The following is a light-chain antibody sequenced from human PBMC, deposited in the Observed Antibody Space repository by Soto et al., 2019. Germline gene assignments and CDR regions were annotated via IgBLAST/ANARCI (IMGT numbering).Light chain of an antibody. V-gene: IGKV1-39*01. CDR3: QQSFSTLLIT. CDR1: QSINTY. Sequence: DIQMTQSPSFLSASVGDRVTISCRASQSINTYLNWYQHKPGKAPKLLIYGTSDLQSGVPSRFSGGGSGTDFTLTISSLQPEDVATYYCQQSFSTLLITFGQGTRLEFK. CDR2: GTS. J-gene: IGKJ5*01.